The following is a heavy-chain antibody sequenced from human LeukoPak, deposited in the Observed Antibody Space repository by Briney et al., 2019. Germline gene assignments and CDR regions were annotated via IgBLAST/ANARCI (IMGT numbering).Heavy chain of an antibody. CDR3: ARDGGIVGAAFDY. CDR1: GFTFSDYY. D-gene: IGHD1-26*01. J-gene: IGHJ4*02. V-gene: IGHV3-11*01. CDR2: TSSSGSTI. Sequence: GGSLRLSCAASGFTFSDYYMSWSRQAPGKGLEWVSYTSSSGSTIYYADSVKGRFTISRDNAKNSLYLQMNSLRAEDTAVYYCARDGGIVGAAFDYWGQGTLVTVSS.